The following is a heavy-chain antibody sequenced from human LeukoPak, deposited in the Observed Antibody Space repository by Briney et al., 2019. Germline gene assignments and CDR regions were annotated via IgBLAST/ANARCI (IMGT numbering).Heavy chain of an antibody. J-gene: IGHJ4*02. CDR3: ARDRAPVASFDY. V-gene: IGHV3-21*01. Sequence: GGSLRLSCTASGVIFSNTWLNWVRQAPGKGLEWVSSISSSSSYIYYADSVKGRFTISRDNAKNSLYLQMNSLRAEDTAVYYCARDRAPVASFDYWGQGTLVTVSS. CDR2: ISSSSSYI. D-gene: IGHD5-12*01. CDR1: GVIFSNTW.